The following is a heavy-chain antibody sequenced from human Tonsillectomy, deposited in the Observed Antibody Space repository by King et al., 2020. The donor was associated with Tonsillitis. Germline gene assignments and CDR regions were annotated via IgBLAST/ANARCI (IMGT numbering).Heavy chain of an antibody. Sequence: VQLVESGGGVVQPGRSLRLSCAASGFTFSSYAMHWVRQAPGKGLEWVAVISYDGNNKYYADSVKGRLTISRDNSKNTLYLQMNSLRAEDTAVYYCARPGYCSGGSCLLGAFDIWGQGTMVTVSS. V-gene: IGHV3-30-3*01. CDR2: ISYDGNNK. J-gene: IGHJ3*02. CDR1: GFTFSSYA. D-gene: IGHD2-15*01. CDR3: ARPGYCSGGSCLLGAFDI.